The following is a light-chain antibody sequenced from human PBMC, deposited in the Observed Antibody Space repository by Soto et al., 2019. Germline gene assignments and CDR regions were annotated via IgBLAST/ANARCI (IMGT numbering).Light chain of an antibody. CDR2: GAS. J-gene: IGKJ5*01. V-gene: IGKV3-20*01. CDR3: QQYGSSSIT. Sequence: EIVMTQSPATLSVSPWERASLSCRASQSVSSNLAWYQQKPGQAPRLLIYGASSRATGIPDRFSGSGSGTDFTLTISRLEPEDFAVYYCQQYGSSSITFGQGTRLEIK. CDR1: QSVSSN.